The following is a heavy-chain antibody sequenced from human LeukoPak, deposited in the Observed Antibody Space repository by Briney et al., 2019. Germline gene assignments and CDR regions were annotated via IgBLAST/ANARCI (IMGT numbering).Heavy chain of an antibody. D-gene: IGHD3-10*02. J-gene: IGHJ6*04. V-gene: IGHV3-23*01. CDR2: ISGSGGST. Sequence: GGSLRLSCAAPGFTFSSYAMSWVRQAPGKGLEWVSVISGSGGSTYYADSVKGRFTISRDNAKNSLYLQMNSLRAEDTAVYYCAELGITMIGGVWGKGTTVTISS. CDR3: AELGITMIGGV. CDR1: GFTFSSYA.